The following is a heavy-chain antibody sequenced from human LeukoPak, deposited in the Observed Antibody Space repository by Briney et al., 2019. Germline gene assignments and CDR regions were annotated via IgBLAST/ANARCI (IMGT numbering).Heavy chain of an antibody. J-gene: IGHJ4*02. CDR1: GYSISSGYY. Sequence: SETLSLTCAVSGYSISSGYYWGWIRQPPGKGLEWIGSIYHSGSTHYNPSLKSRDTISVDSSKNQFSLELTSVTAADTAVYYCARVAAVAVKYYFDYWGQGTLVIVSS. CDR2: IYHSGST. CDR3: ARVAAVAVKYYFDY. V-gene: IGHV4-38-2*01. D-gene: IGHD6-19*01.